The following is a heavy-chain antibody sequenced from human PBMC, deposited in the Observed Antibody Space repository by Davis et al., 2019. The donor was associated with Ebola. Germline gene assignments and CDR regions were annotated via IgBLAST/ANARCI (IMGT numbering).Heavy chain of an antibody. CDR3: ARVLGCTNGVCYGMDV. CDR1: GGSISSYY. CDR2: NNHSGST. Sequence: GSLRLSCTVSGGSISSYYWSWIRQPPGKGLEWIGENNHSGSTNYNPSLKSRVTISVDTSKNQFSLKLSSVTAADTAVYYCARVLGCTNGVCYGMDVWGQGTTVTVSS. D-gene: IGHD2-8*01. J-gene: IGHJ6*02. V-gene: IGHV4-34*01.